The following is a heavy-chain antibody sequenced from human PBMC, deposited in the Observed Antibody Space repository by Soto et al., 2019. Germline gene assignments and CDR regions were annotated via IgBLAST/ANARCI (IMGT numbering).Heavy chain of an antibody. CDR3: ATWGRGYSGYEN. D-gene: IGHD5-12*01. CDR2: ISYDGSNK. Sequence: PGGSLRLSCAASGFTFSSYCMHWVRQAPGKGLEWVAVISYDGSNKYYADSVKGRFTISRDNSKNTLYLQMNRLRAEDTAVYYCATWGRGYSGYENLGQGTLLTVSS. CDR1: GFTFSSYC. J-gene: IGHJ4*02. V-gene: IGHV3-30*03.